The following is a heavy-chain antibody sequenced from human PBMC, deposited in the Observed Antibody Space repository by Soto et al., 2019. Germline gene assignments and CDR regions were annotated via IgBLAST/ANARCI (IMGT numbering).Heavy chain of an antibody. D-gene: IGHD4-4*01. CDR3: ARYGSNYLGYYYYSMDV. Sequence: PSETLSLTCTVSGGSISSSSSYWGWIRQPPGKGLEWVGSIYYLGNTYYNPSLGSRVTISVDTSKNQFSMKLSSLRSEDTVVYYFARYGSNYLGYYYYSMDVWGQGTTVTVSS. J-gene: IGHJ6*02. CDR2: IYYLGNT. CDR1: GGSISSSSSY. V-gene: IGHV4-39*07.